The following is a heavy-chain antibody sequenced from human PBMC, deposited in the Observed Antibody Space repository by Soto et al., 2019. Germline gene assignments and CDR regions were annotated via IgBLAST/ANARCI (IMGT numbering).Heavy chain of an antibody. J-gene: IGHJ4*02. D-gene: IGHD5-12*01. CDR1: GFTFSSYA. V-gene: IGHV3-23*01. Sequence: HPGGSLRLSCAASGFTFSSYAMSWVRQAPGKGLEWVSGVTGSGDTTYYADSVKGRFTISRDNSKNTVYLQMNSLRAEDTALYYCVKDGGVATITMDFDNWGQGTLVTVSS. CDR2: VTGSGDTT. CDR3: VKDGGVATITMDFDN.